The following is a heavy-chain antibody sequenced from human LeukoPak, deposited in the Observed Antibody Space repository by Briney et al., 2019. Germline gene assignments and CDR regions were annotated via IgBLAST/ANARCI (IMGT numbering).Heavy chain of an antibody. CDR2: IYPGDSDT. J-gene: IGHJ4*02. V-gene: IGHV5-51*01. CDR1: GYSFTSYW. Sequence: GESLKISCKGSGYSFTSYWIGWVREIPGKGLEWVGIIYPGDSDTRYSPSFEGQVTISADKSITTAYLQWSSLKASDTAMYYCARQIYGGKSGNLQDYWGQGTLVTVSS. D-gene: IGHD4-23*01. CDR3: ARQIYGGKSGNLQDY.